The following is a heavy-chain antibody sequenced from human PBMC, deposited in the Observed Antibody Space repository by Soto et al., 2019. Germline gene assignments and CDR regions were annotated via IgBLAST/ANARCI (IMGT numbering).Heavy chain of an antibody. CDR3: AKDVLPGVFGDYGYFDY. J-gene: IGHJ4*02. CDR1: GFTFNTYG. Sequence: QVQLVESGGGVVQPGRSLRLSCAASGFTFNTYGMHWVRQAPGKGLEWVAFISFDRSNKFYADSVKGRFTISRDNSKNTLSLQMNSLRTEDTAVYYCAKDVLPGVFGDYGYFDYWGQGTLVTVSS. V-gene: IGHV3-30*18. D-gene: IGHD4-17*01. CDR2: ISFDRSNK.